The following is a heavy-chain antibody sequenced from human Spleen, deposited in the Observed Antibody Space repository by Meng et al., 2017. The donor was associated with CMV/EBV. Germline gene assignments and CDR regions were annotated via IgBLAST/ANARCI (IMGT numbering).Heavy chain of an antibody. V-gene: IGHV3-21*06. CDR2: ITRRSNHI. Sequence: GGSLRLSCAASGFTFSNYAMSWVRQAPGKGLEWVSSITRRSNHISYADSVKGRFTVSRDNAKNSLFLQMNSLRAEDTAVYYCARDNDYYDDNGYYSYGMDVWGPGTMVTVSS. CDR1: GFTFSNYA. CDR3: ARDNDYYDDNGYYSYGMDV. J-gene: IGHJ6*02. D-gene: IGHD3-22*01.